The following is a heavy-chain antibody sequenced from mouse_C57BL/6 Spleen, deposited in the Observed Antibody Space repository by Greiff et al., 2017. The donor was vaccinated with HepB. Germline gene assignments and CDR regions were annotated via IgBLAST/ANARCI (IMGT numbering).Heavy chain of an antibody. CDR3: ARWDYDGGRYFDY. D-gene: IGHD2-4*01. V-gene: IGHV1-55*01. J-gene: IGHJ2*01. Sequence: VQLQQPGAELVKPGASVKMSCKASGYTFTSYWITWVKQRPGQGLEWIGDIYPGSGSTNYNEKFKRKATLTVDTSSSTAYMQLSSLTSEDSAVYYCARWDYDGGRYFDYWGQGTTLTVSS. CDR2: IYPGSGST. CDR1: GYTFTSYW.